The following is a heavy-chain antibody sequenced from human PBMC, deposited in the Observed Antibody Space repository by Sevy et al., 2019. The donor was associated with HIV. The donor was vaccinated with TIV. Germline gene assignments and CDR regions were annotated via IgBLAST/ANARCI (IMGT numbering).Heavy chain of an antibody. CDR3: ARGLSTYGSYYFDF. CDR1: GFIFSSHE. V-gene: IGHV3-48*03. Sequence: GGSLRLSCAASGFIFSSHELNWVRQAPGKGLEWVSYVSSRGAITHYADSVRGRFTISRDNAQNSLYLQMYSLRVEDTAIYFCARGLSTYGSYYFDFWGRGTLVTVSS. CDR2: VSSRGAIT. J-gene: IGHJ4*02. D-gene: IGHD3-10*01.